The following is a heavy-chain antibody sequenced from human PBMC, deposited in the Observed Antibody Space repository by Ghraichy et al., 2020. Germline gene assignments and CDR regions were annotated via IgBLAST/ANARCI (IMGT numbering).Heavy chain of an antibody. CDR2: VSWNSDAI. CDR1: GFTFDDNA. D-gene: IGHD2-21*01. V-gene: IGHV3-9*01. Sequence: GGSLRLSCAASGFTFDDNAMTWVRQAPGKGLAWVSGVSWNSDAIAYADSVKGRFIISRDNAKNSLYLQMSSLRPDDTAVYYCGRVNCAGPSCYVDYWGQETLVTVTS. J-gene: IGHJ4*02. CDR3: GRVNCAGPSCYVDY.